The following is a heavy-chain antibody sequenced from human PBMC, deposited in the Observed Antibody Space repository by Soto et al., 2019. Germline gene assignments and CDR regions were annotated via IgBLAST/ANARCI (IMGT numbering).Heavy chain of an antibody. CDR3: VRDDKWAFDI. V-gene: IGHV3-48*02. CDR2: ISVGSGSI. J-gene: IGHJ3*02. Sequence: EAHLVESGGGLVQPGRSRRLSRAASGFTFSSYAFNWVRQAPGKGLEWISYISVGSGSIFYADSVKGRFTISRDDAQNSLYLQMNTLRDEDTAIYFCVRDDKWAFDIWGQGTTVIVSS. CDR1: GFTFSSYA. D-gene: IGHD1-26*01.